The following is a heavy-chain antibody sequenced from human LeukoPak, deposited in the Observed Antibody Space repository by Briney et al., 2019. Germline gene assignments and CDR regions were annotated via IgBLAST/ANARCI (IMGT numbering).Heavy chain of an antibody. V-gene: IGHV3-7*03. Sequence: GGSLRLSCAASGFRFNTYWMSWVRQAPGKGLEWVANIKQDGNEKYYADSVKGRFTISRDNSKNTLYLQMNSLRAEDTAVYYCAKDRCSGTSCFSFDYWGQGTLVTVSS. D-gene: IGHD2-2*01. CDR1: GFRFNTYW. CDR2: IKQDGNEK. CDR3: AKDRCSGTSCFSFDY. J-gene: IGHJ4*02.